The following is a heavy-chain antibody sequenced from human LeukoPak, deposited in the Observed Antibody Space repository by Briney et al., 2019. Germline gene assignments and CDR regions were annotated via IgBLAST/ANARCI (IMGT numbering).Heavy chain of an antibody. D-gene: IGHD1-14*01. Sequence: SGPTLVNPTRTLTLTCTFSGFSLSTSGVGVGWIRQPPGKALEWLALIYWDDDKRYSPSLKSRLTITKDTSKNQVVLTMTNMDPVDTATYYCAHIDGNRWGSYAGGYYFDYWGQGTLVTVSS. CDR1: GFSLSTSGVG. J-gene: IGHJ4*02. CDR3: AHIDGNRWGSYAGGYYFDY. V-gene: IGHV2-5*02. CDR2: IYWDDDK.